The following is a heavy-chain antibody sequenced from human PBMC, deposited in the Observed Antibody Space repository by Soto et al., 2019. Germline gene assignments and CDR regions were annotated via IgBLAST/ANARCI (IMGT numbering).Heavy chain of an antibody. V-gene: IGHV1-2*02. J-gene: IGHJ4*02. CDR3: GRGRSGQIVIFY. D-gene: IGHD3-3*02. Sequence: ASVKVSCKTSGYTFTGHYIHWVRQAPQQGPEWMGEIGPESGATRYAQKFRGRVTMTMDTSITTVYMELKNLSPDDTAVYYCGRGRSGQIVIFYWGQGTPVTVSS. CDR2: IGPESGAT. CDR1: GYTFTGHY.